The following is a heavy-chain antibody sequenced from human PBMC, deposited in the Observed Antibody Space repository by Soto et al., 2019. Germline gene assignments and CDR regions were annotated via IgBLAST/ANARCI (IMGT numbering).Heavy chain of an antibody. J-gene: IGHJ4*02. Sequence: SVKVSCKASGGTFSSYAVSWVRQAPGQGLEWMGGIIPIFGTANYAQKFQGRVTITADESTSTAYMELSSLRSEDTAVYYCARDRARYCSGGSCSDFDYWGQGTLVTVSS. V-gene: IGHV1-69*13. CDR2: IIPIFGTA. CDR3: ARDRARYCSGGSCSDFDY. D-gene: IGHD2-15*01. CDR1: GGTFSSYA.